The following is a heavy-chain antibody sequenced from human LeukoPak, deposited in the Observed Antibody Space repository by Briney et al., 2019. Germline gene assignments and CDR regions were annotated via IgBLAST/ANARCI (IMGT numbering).Heavy chain of an antibody. V-gene: IGHV3-66*01. D-gene: IGHD3-16*02. Sequence: SGGSLRLSCAASGFTVSSNYMSGVRQAPGKGLEWVSVIYSGGSTYYSDSVKGRFTISRDNSKNTLYLQMNSLRAEDTAVYYCARDLGNYRWDAFDIWGQGTMVTVSS. CDR3: ARDLGNYRWDAFDI. CDR2: IYSGGST. CDR1: GFTVSSNY. J-gene: IGHJ3*02.